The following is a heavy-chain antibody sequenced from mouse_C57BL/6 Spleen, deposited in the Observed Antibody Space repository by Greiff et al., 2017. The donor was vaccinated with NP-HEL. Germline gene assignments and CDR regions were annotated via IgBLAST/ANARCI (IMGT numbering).Heavy chain of an antibody. CDR1: GYTFTDYY. J-gene: IGHJ3*01. CDR2: INPNNGGT. CDR3: AEGWDVGFAY. Sequence: VQLQQSGPELVKPGASVKISCKASGYTFTDYYMNWVKQSHGKSLEWIGDINPNNGGTSYNQKFKGKATLTVDKSSSTAYMELRSLTSEDSAVYYCAEGWDVGFAYWGQGTLVTVSA. D-gene: IGHD3-3*01. V-gene: IGHV1-26*01.